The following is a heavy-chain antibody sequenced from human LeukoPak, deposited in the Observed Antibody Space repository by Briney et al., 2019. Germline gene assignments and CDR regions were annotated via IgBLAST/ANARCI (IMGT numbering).Heavy chain of an antibody. V-gene: IGHV4-59*08. J-gene: IGHJ4*02. D-gene: IGHD2-15*01. CDR1: GGSISSYY. CDR3: ARHGGGRRVRFDY. Sequence: SETLSLTCTVSGGSISSYYWSWIRQPPGKGLEWIGYIYYSGSTNYNPSLKSRVTISVDTSKNQFSLKLSSVTAADTAVYYCARHGGGRRVRFDYWGQGTLVTVSS. CDR2: IYYSGST.